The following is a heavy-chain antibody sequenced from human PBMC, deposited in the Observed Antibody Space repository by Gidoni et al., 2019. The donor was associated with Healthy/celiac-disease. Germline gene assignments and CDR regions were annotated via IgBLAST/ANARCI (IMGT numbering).Heavy chain of an antibody. CDR3: ARLDSGYAIGIDY. CDR1: GCSISSSSYY. CDR2: IYYSGST. J-gene: IGHJ4*02. D-gene: IGHD5-12*01. Sequence: QLQLQESGPGLVKPSETLSLTCTVSGCSISSSSYYWGWIRQPPGKGLEWIGSIYYSGSTYYNPSLKSRVTIAVDTSKNQFSLKLSSVTAADTAVYYCARLDSGYAIGIDYWGQGTLVTVSS. V-gene: IGHV4-39*01.